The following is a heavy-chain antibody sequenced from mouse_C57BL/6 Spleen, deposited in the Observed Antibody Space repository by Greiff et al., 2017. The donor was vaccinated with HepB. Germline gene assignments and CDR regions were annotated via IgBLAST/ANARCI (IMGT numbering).Heavy chain of an antibody. V-gene: IGHV5-9*01. CDR1: GFTFSSYT. CDR3: ARRDYDYDGYFDV. CDR2: ISGGGGNT. Sequence: EVKLMESGGGLVKPGGSLKLSCAASGFTFSSYTMSWVRQTPEKRLEWVATISGGGGNTYYPDSVKGRCTISRDNAKNTLYLQMSSRRSEDTALYYCARRDYDYDGYFDVWGTGTTVTVSS. J-gene: IGHJ1*03. D-gene: IGHD2-4*01.